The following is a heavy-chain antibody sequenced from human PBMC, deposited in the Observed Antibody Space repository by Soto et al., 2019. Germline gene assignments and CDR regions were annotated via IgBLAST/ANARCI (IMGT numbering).Heavy chain of an antibody. J-gene: IGHJ5*02. CDR1: CGSISGSDYY. V-gene: IGHV4-39*01. Sequence: SETLSLTCTVSCGSISGSDYYWAWIRQPPGKVLEWIGDIYYGGTTYYNPSLKSRVTISKDTSKNQFSLKLCSVTAADTAVYYCARQDPPDWFDPWGQGTLVTVSS. CDR3: ARQDPPDWFDP. CDR2: IYYGGTT.